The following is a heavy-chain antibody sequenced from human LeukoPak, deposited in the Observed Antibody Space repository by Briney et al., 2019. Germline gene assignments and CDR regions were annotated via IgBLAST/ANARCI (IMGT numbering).Heavy chain of an antibody. D-gene: IGHD3-10*01. CDR3: ARVLAYGSGNSNDY. V-gene: IGHV1-2*02. Sequence: EASVKVSCKASGYTFTGYYMHWVRQAPGQGLEWMGWINPNSGGTNYAQKFQGRVTMTRDTSISTVYMELSGLRSDDTAVYYCARVLAYGSGNSNDYWGQGTLVTVSS. J-gene: IGHJ4*02. CDR1: GYTFTGYY. CDR2: INPNSGGT.